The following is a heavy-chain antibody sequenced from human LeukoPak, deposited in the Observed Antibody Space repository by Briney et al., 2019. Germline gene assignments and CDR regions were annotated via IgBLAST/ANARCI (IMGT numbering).Heavy chain of an antibody. D-gene: IGHD3-10*01. V-gene: IGHV1-2*02. CDR3: ARDQSVLLWFGEPLGWFDP. J-gene: IGHJ5*02. Sequence: ASVKVSCKASGYTFTSYAMNWVRQAPGQGLEWMGWINPNSGGTNYAQKFQGRVTMTRDTSISTAYMELSRLRSDDTAVYYCARDQSVLLWFGEPLGWFDPWGQGTLVTVSS. CDR1: GYTFTSYA. CDR2: INPNSGGT.